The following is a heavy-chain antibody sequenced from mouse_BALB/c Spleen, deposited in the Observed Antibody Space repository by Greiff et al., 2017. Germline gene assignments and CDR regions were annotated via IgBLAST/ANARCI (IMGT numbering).Heavy chain of an antibody. Sequence: EVKLMESGGGLVKPGGSLKLSCAASGFTFSSYAMSWVRQTPEKRLEWVASISSGGSTYYPDSVKGRFTISRDNARNILYLQMSSLRSEDTAMYYCARGRTLSYGSSLFDYWGQGTTLTVSS. CDR2: ISSGGST. CDR3: ARGRTLSYGSSLFDY. J-gene: IGHJ2*01. V-gene: IGHV5-6-5*01. CDR1: GFTFSSYA. D-gene: IGHD1-1*01.